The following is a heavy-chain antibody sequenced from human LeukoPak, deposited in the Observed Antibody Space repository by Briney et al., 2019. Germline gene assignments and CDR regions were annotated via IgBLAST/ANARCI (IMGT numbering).Heavy chain of an antibody. Sequence: PGGTLRLSCAASGFTFSSYGMSWVRQAPGKGLEWVSAISGSGGSTYYADSVKGRFTISRDNSKNTLYLQMNSLRAEDTAVYYCAKDSSSSWFYWYFDLWGRGTLVTVSS. V-gene: IGHV3-23*01. CDR1: GFTFSSYG. J-gene: IGHJ2*01. CDR3: AKDSSSSWFYWYFDL. D-gene: IGHD6-13*01. CDR2: ISGSGGST.